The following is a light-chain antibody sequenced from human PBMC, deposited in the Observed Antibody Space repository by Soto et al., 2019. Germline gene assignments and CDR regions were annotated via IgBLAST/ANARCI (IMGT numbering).Light chain of an antibody. CDR3: QQSYSTPST. CDR1: QSISSY. V-gene: IGKV1-39*01. J-gene: IGKJ4*02. CDR2: AAS. Sequence: DIQMTQSPFSLSASVGDRVTITCRASQSISSYLNWYQQKPGKAPKLLIYAASRLQSGVPSRFSGSGSWTDFTLTISSLQPEDFATYYCQQSYSTPSTFGGGTKVEIK.